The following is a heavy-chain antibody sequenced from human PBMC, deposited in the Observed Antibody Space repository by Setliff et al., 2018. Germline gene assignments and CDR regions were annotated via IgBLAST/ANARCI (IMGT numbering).Heavy chain of an antibody. D-gene: IGHD1-26*01. J-gene: IGHJ6*03. CDR3: ARDSTGSDLYEFQYMDV. Sequence: ASVKVSCKASAYIFTNRYIHWIRQAPGQGLEWMGWISPNSGNTMYAQKFQTRVTMTRDTSISTAYLDLTSLRSDDTAIYYCARDSTGSDLYEFQYMDVWGKGTPVTVSS. CDR2: ISPNSGNT. V-gene: IGHV1-2*02. CDR1: AYIFTNRY.